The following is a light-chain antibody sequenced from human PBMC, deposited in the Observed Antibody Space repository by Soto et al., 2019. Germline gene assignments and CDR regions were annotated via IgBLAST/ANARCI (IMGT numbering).Light chain of an antibody. V-gene: IGKV1-6*01. J-gene: IGKJ2*01. CDR2: AAS. Sequence: AIQMTQSPSSLSASVGDRVAITCRASQGIRNDLGWYQQKPGKAPKLLIYAASSLQSGVPSRFSGSGSGIDFTLTISSLQPEDFATYYCLQDYNYPPTFGQGTKLEIK. CDR3: LQDYNYPPT. CDR1: QGIRND.